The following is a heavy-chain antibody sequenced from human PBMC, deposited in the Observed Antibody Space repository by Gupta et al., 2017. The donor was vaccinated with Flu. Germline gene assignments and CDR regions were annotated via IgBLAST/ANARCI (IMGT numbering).Heavy chain of an antibody. J-gene: IGHJ6*02. Sequence: SWVRQAPGKGLEWVSGINWNGGSTGYADSVKGRFTISRDNAKNSLYLQMNSLRAEDTALYHCARHMRGMRYYYGMDVWGQGTTVTVSS. V-gene: IGHV3-20*01. CDR2: INWNGGST. CDR3: ARHMRGMRYYYGMDV. D-gene: IGHD5-12*01.